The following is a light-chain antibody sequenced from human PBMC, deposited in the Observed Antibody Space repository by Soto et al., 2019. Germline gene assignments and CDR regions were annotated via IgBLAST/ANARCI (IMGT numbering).Light chain of an antibody. CDR3: QAWDSSTYV. Sequence: SYELTQPSSVSVSPGQTASITCSGEKLGDKYACWYQQKPGQSPVLVIYQDNKRPSGIPERFSGSNSGNTATLTISGTQTMDEADYYCQAWDSSTYVFGNGTKLTV. J-gene: IGLJ1*01. CDR2: QDN. CDR1: KLGDKY. V-gene: IGLV3-1*01.